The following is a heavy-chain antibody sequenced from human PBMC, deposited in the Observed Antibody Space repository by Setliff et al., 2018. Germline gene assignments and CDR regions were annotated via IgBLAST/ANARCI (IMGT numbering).Heavy chain of an antibody. V-gene: IGHV4-59*08. J-gene: IGHJ4*02. CDR1: GDSTSRYF. CDR2: IYHSGST. Sequence: PSETLSLTCTVSGDSTSRYFWNWIRQPPGKGLEWIGEIYHSGSTNYNPSLKSRVTISVDKSKNQFSLKLSSVTAADTAVYYCASVNFDWLPRPLYDYWGQGTLVTVSS. D-gene: IGHD3-9*01. CDR3: ASVNFDWLPRPLYDY.